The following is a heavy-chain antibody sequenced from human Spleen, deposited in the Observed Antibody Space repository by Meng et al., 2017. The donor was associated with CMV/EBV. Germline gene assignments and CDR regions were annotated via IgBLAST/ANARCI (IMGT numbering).Heavy chain of an antibody. CDR1: GYTFTSYG. D-gene: IGHD1-26*01. CDR2: INAYNGNT. Sequence: ASVKVSCKASGYTFTSYGISWVRQAPGQGLEWMGWINAYNGNTNYVQKLQGRVTMTTDTSTSTAYMELSRLRSDDTAVYYCARVGGHSGSYSAPVYYYYGMDVWGQGTTVTVSS. J-gene: IGHJ6*02. CDR3: ARVGGHSGSYSAPVYYYYGMDV. V-gene: IGHV1-18*01.